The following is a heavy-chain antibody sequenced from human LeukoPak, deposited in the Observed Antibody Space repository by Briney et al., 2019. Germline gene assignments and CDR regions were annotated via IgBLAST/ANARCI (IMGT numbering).Heavy chain of an antibody. CDR1: GFTFSSYA. CDR3: ARGSRGTPYYYDSSGYYYYY. CDR2: INHSGST. Sequence: GSLRLSCAASGFTFSSYAMSWVRQAPGKGLEWIGEINHSGSTNYNPSLKSRVTISVDTSKNQFSLKLSSVTAADTAVYYCARGSRGTPYYYDSSGYYYYYWGQGTLVTVSS. D-gene: IGHD3-22*01. J-gene: IGHJ4*02. V-gene: IGHV4-34*01.